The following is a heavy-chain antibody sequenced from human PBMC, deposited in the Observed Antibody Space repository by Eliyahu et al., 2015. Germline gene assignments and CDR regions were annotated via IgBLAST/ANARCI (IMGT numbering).Heavy chain of an antibody. D-gene: IGHD2-2*01. CDR2: INHSGST. CDR1: GGSFSGYY. Sequence: QVQLQQWGAGLLKPSETLSLTCAVYGGSFSGYYWSWIRQPPGKGLEWIGEINHSGSTNYNPSLKSRVTISVDTSKNQFSLKLSSVTAADTAVYYCARLPRGIVVVPAAMETNWFDPWGQGTLVTVSS. V-gene: IGHV4-34*01. CDR3: ARLPRGIVVVPAAMETNWFDP. J-gene: IGHJ5*02.